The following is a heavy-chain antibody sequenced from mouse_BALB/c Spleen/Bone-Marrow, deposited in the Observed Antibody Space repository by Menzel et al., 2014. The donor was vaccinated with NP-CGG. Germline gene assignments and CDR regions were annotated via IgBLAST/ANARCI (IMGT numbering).Heavy chain of an antibody. CDR2: ITYSGIT. J-gene: IGHJ1*01. V-gene: IGHV3-2*02. CDR3: ARSADWYFDV. CDR1: GYSITSDYA. Sequence: DVKLQESGPGLVKPSQSLSLTCTVTGYSITSDYAWNWIRQFPGNKLEWMGYITYSGITSYNPSLKSRFSITRDTSKNQFFLQLNSVTAEDTATYYCARSADWYFDVWGAGTTVTVSS.